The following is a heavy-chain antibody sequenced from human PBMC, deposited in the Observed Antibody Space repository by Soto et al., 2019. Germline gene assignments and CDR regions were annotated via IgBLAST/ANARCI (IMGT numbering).Heavy chain of an antibody. CDR1: GFTFSSYG. Sequence: QVQLVESGGGVVQPGRSLRLSCAASGFTFSSYGMHWVRQAPGKGLEWVAVIWYDGSNKYYADSVKGRFTISRDNSKNVLYLKRNSLRAEDTVVDDCAGDGYCSGRSCYSVAVFDYWGQGTLVTVSS. CDR2: IWYDGSNK. D-gene: IGHD2-15*01. CDR3: AGDGYCSGRSCYSVAVFDY. V-gene: IGHV3-33*01. J-gene: IGHJ4*02.